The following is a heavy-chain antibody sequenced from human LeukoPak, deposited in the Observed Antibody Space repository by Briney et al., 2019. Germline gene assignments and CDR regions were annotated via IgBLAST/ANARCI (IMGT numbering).Heavy chain of an antibody. CDR2: INHSGST. CDR1: GGSFSGYY. Sequence: SETLSLTCAVYGGSFSGYYWSWIRQPPGKGLEWIGEINHSGSTNYNPSLKSRVTISVDTSKNQFSLKLSSVTAADTAVYYCARDYFYDSSGYRFDYWGQGTLVTVSS. V-gene: IGHV4-34*01. J-gene: IGHJ4*02. D-gene: IGHD3-22*01. CDR3: ARDYFYDSSGYRFDY.